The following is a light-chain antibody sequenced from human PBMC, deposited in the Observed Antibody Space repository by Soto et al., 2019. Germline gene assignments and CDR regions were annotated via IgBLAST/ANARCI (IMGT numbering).Light chain of an antibody. J-gene: IGKJ1*01. CDR3: QHYKRYTTLT. Sequence: DIQMTQSPSTMSAYVGDSDTITCRASLVMTSWLPWYQQIPGKAPKLLISYVSSLQSGVPARFSGSGSGTEFTLIIRSLQPADFATNVCQHYKRYTTLTFGQGTKVDIK. CDR2: YVS. CDR1: LVMTSW. V-gene: IGKV1-5*01.